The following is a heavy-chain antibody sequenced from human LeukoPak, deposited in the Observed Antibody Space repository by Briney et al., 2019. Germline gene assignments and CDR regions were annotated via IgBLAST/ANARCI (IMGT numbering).Heavy chain of an antibody. CDR1: GGSISSGSYY. V-gene: IGHV4-61*02. Sequence: PSETLSLTCTVSGGSISSGSYYWRWLRQPAGKGLEWIGRIYTSGSTNYNPSLKSRVTISVDTSKNQFSLKLSSVTAADTAVYYCAGGDFWSGYFYWGQGTLVTVSS. CDR3: AGGDFWSGYFY. J-gene: IGHJ4*02. CDR2: IYTSGST. D-gene: IGHD3-3*01.